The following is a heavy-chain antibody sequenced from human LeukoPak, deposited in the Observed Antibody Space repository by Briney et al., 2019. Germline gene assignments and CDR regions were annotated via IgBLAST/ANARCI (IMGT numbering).Heavy chain of an antibody. J-gene: IGHJ4*02. CDR2: IYTSGST. D-gene: IGHD3-22*01. V-gene: IGHV4-4*07. Sequence: SETLSLTWTVAGGSISSYYWSWIRQPAGKVLEWIGRIYTSGSTNYNPSLKSRVTMSVDTSKNQSSLKLSSVTAADTAVYYCARDRYYYDSSGYLFDYWGQGTLVTVSS. CDR3: ARDRYYYDSSGYLFDY. CDR1: GGSISSYY.